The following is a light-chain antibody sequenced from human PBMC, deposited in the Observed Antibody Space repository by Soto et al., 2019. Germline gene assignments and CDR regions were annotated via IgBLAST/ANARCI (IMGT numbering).Light chain of an antibody. J-gene: IGKJ5*01. CDR3: QQHNQWPIT. CDR1: QSAGNF. V-gene: IGKV3D-15*01. CDR2: YIS. Sequence: EVVMTQSPGALSVSPGGACSRSCRASQSAGNFLAWYQQKPGQAPRLLIYYISTRATGIPARFSGSGSGTEFTLTINSLQSEDSAVYYCQQHNQWPITFGQGTRLEIK.